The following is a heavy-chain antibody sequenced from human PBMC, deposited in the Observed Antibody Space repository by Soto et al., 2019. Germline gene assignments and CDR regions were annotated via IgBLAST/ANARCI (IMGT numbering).Heavy chain of an antibody. CDR2: INHSGST. J-gene: IGHJ4*02. D-gene: IGHD2-15*01. V-gene: IGHV4-34*01. CDR1: GGSFSGYY. Sequence: SETLSLTCAVYGGSFSGYYWSWIRQPPGKGLEWIGEINHSGSTNYNPSLKSRVTISVDTSKNQFSLKLSSVTAADTAVYYCARGGYCSGGSCLWSFDYWGQGTLVTVSS. CDR3: ARGGYCSGGSCLWSFDY.